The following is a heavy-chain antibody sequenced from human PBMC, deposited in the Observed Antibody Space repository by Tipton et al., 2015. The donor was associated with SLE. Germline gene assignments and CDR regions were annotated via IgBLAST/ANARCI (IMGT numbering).Heavy chain of an antibody. V-gene: IGHV3-74*01. J-gene: IGHJ6*02. Sequence: SLRLSCAASGFTFHNYWMHWVRQAPGKGLVWVSRLSTDGSFTTYADSVKGRLTISRDNAKNTLYLQMRSLRVEDTGIYYCARAPTISVAGTTDPFGMDVWGPGTRVTVSS. D-gene: IGHD6-19*01. CDR2: LSTDGSFT. CDR3: ARAPTISVAGTTDPFGMDV. CDR1: GFTFHNYW.